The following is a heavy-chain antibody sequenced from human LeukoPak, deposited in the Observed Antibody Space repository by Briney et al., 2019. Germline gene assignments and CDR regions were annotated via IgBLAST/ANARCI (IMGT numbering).Heavy chain of an antibody. CDR3: ARGYYDILTGYYPPYGMDV. Sequence: GASVKVSCKASGGTFSSYAISWLRQAPGQGLEWMGRIIPILGIANYAQKFQGRVTITADKSTSTAYMELSSLRSEDTAVYYCARGYYDILTGYYPPYGMDVWGQGTTVTVSS. CDR1: GGTFSSYA. J-gene: IGHJ6*02. V-gene: IGHV1-69*04. D-gene: IGHD3-9*01. CDR2: IIPILGIA.